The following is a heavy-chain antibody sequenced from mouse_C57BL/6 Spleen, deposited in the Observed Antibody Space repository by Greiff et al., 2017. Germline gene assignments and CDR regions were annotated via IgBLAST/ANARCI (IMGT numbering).Heavy chain of an antibody. CDR1: GYTFTSYG. Sequence: QVQLQQSGAELARPGASVKLSCKASGYTFTSYGISWVKQRPGQGLEWIGEIYPRSGNTYYNEKFKGKATLTADKSSSTAYMELRSLTSEDSAVYFCARERGSSGPYYAMDYWGQGTSVTVSS. CDR2: IYPRSGNT. J-gene: IGHJ4*01. V-gene: IGHV1-81*01. D-gene: IGHD3-2*02. CDR3: ARERGSSGPYYAMDY.